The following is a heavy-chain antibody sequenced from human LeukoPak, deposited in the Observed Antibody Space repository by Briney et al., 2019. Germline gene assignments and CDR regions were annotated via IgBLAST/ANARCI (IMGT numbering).Heavy chain of an antibody. CDR2: ISSASTYT. D-gene: IGHD3-9*01. CDR3: AKFLTGQYDAFDI. CDR1: GFTLSNFY. V-gene: IGHV3-11*03. Sequence: PGGSLRLSRAASGFTLSNFYMSWIRQAPGKGLEWVSFISSASTYTNFADSVKGRFTVSRDNAKNSLFLQMNSLRAEDTAVYYCAKFLTGQYDAFDIWGQGTMVTVSA. J-gene: IGHJ3*02.